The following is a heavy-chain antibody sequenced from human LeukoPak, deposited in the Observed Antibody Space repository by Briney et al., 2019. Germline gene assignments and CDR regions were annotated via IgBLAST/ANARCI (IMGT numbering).Heavy chain of an antibody. CDR1: GFNFINYW. CDR3: ARLYNSGWSNWFDP. V-gene: IGHV3-7*03. Sequence: PGGSLRLSCAASGFNFINYWMSWVRQAPGKGLEWVANVKEDGTTKQYVDSVKGRFTISRDNSKNTLYLQMNSLRAEDTAVYYCARLYNSGWSNWFDPWGQGTLVTVSS. D-gene: IGHD6-19*01. J-gene: IGHJ5*02. CDR2: VKEDGTTK.